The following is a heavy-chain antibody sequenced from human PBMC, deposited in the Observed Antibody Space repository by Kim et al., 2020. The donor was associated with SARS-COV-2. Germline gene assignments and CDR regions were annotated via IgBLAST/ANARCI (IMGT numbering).Heavy chain of an antibody. J-gene: IGHJ4*02. Sequence: SETLSLTCAVYGGSFSGYYWSWIRQPPGKGLEWIGEINHSGSTNYNPSLKSRVTISVDTSKNQFSLKLSSVTAADTAVYYCARAGPYKSAHYDYVWGRRTTPYYFDYWGQGTLVTVSS. D-gene: IGHD3-16*01. CDR1: GGSFSGYY. CDR2: INHSGST. V-gene: IGHV4-34*01. CDR3: ARAGPYKSAHYDYVWGRRTTPYYFDY.